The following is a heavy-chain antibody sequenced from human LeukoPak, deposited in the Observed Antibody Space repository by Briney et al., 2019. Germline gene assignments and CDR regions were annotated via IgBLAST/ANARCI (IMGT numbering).Heavy chain of an antibody. J-gene: IGHJ3*02. Sequence: GGSLRLSCAASGFTFNDYAMHWVRQAPGKVLEWVSGISWNSGSIDYADSVKGRFTISRDNAKNSLYLQMNSLRAEDTALYYCAKSAMIVPVADAFDIWGQGTMVTVSS. CDR2: ISWNSGSI. CDR3: AKSAMIVPVADAFDI. D-gene: IGHD3-22*01. CDR1: GFTFNDYA. V-gene: IGHV3-9*01.